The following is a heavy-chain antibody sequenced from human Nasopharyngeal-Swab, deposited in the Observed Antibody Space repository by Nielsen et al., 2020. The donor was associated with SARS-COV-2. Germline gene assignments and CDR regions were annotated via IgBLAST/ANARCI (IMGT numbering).Heavy chain of an antibody. Sequence: GEALKISCAASGFTFSSYAMSWVRQAPGKGLEWVSAISGSGGSTYYADSVKGRFTISRDNSKNTLYLQMNSLRAEDTAVYYCAKDREATCYYGSGSFDYWGQGTLVTVSS. CDR3: AKDREATCYYGSGSFDY. J-gene: IGHJ4*02. CDR2: ISGSGGST. CDR1: GFTFSSYA. V-gene: IGHV3-23*01. D-gene: IGHD3-10*01.